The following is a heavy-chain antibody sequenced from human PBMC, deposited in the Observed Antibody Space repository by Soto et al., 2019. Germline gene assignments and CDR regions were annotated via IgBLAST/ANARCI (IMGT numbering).Heavy chain of an antibody. D-gene: IGHD3-3*01. V-gene: IGHV1-69*08. CDR1: GGTFSPYI. CDR3: ARDRITTRGDAFDL. Sequence: QVQLVQSGAEVRKPGSSVKVSCKAPGGTFSPYIISWVRQAPGQGLGWVGRIIPIPDITNYAQKFQGRVTVTADISTRTAYMELTSLKSEDTAVYYCARDRITTRGDAFDLWGQGTMVTVPS. J-gene: IGHJ3*01. CDR2: IIPIPDIT.